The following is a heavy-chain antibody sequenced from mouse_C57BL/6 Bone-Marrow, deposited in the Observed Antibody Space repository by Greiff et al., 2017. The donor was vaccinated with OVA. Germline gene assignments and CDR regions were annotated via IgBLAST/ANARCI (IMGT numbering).Heavy chain of an antibody. CDR3: ASYGSSPWFAY. CDR1: GFTFSDYG. J-gene: IGHJ3*01. CDR2: ISSGSSTI. V-gene: IGHV5-17*01. D-gene: IGHD1-1*01. Sequence: DVMLVESGGGLVKPGGSLKLSCAASGFTFSDYGMHWVRQAPEKGLEWVAYISSGSSTIYYADTVKGRFTISRDNAKNTLFLQMTSLRSEDTAMYYCASYGSSPWFAYWGQGTLVTVSA.